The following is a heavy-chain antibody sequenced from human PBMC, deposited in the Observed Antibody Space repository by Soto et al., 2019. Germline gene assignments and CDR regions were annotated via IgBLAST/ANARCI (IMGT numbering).Heavy chain of an antibody. CDR1: GFTFSSYS. CDR3: ARAGPDYDFWSGYSYYYMDV. CDR2: ISSSSSTI. Sequence: GGSLRLSCAASGFTFSSYSMNWVRQAPGKGLEWVSYISSSSSTIYYADSVKGRFTISRDNAKNSLYLQMNSLRAEDTAVYYCARAGPDYDFWSGYSYYYMDVWGKGTTVTVSS. V-gene: IGHV3-48*01. J-gene: IGHJ6*03. D-gene: IGHD3-3*01.